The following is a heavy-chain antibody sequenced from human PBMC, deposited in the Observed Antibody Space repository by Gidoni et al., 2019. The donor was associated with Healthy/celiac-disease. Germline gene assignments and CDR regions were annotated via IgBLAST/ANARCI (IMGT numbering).Heavy chain of an antibody. Sequence: EVQLVESGGGLVQPGGSLRLSCAASGFTFSSYSMNWVRQAPGKGLEWVSYISSSSSTIYYADSVKGRFTISRDNAKNSLYLQMNSLRDEDTAVYYCAKPNPGYCTNGVCGRKYYYYGMDVWGQGTTVTVSS. CDR3: AKPNPGYCTNGVCGRKYYYYGMDV. J-gene: IGHJ6*02. CDR1: GFTFSSYS. D-gene: IGHD2-8*01. CDR2: ISSSSSTI. V-gene: IGHV3-48*02.